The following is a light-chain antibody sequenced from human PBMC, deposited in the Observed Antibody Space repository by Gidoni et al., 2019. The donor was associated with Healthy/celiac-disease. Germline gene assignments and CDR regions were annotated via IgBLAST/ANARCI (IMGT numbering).Light chain of an antibody. CDR1: QSVSSN. Sequence: EIVMTQSPATLSVSPGARATLSCRASQSVSSNLAWYQRKPGQAPRLPIYGASTRATGIPARFSGSGSGTEFTLTISSLQSEDFAVYYCQQYNNWPPTFXXXTKVEIK. CDR3: QQYNNWPPT. V-gene: IGKV3-15*01. J-gene: IGKJ1*01. CDR2: GAS.